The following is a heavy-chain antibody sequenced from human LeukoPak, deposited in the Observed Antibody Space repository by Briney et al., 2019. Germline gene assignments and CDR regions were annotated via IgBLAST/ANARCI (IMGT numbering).Heavy chain of an antibody. CDR2: ISGYKGNT. CDR1: GYTFSNYA. D-gene: IGHD3-22*01. V-gene: IGHV1-18*01. CDR3: ARGYYDSGGYYYYYYGMDV. Sequence: ASVKVSCKASGYTFSNYAINWVRQAPGQGLEWMGWISGYKGNTNYAQKFQGRVTMTTDTSTNTAYMELRSLRSDDTAVYYCARGYYDSGGYYYYYYGMDVWGQGTTVTVSS. J-gene: IGHJ6*02.